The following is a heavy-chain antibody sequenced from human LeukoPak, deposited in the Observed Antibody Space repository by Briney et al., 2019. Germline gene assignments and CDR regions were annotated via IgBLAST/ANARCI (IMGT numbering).Heavy chain of an antibody. Sequence: SLRLSXAASGFTFSSYWMSWVRQAPGKGLEWVANIKKDGSEKYYVDSVKGRFTISRDNAKNSLYLQMNSLRAEDTAVYYCAKDSEFGVAALFSYWGQGTLVTVSA. V-gene: IGHV3-7*03. D-gene: IGHD3-10*01. CDR2: IKKDGSEK. J-gene: IGHJ4*02. CDR3: AKDSEFGVAALFSY. CDR1: GFTFSSYW.